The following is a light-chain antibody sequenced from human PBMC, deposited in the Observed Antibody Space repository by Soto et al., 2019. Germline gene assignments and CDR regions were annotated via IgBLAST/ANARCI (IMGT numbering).Light chain of an antibody. V-gene: IGKV3-20*01. CDR2: GAS. J-gene: IGKJ4*01. CDR3: QKYGSSPLT. Sequence: EIVLTQSPGTLSLSPGERATLSCRASQSVSSSYLAWYQQKPGQAPRLLIYGASIRATGIPDRFSGSGSGTDFTLTICRLEPEGFAVYYCQKYGSSPLTFGGGTTVAIK. CDR1: QSVSSSY.